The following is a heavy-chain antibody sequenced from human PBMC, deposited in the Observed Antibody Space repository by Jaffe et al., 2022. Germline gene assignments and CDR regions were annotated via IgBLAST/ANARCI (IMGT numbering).Heavy chain of an antibody. V-gene: IGHV3-43D*04. CDR2: ISWDGHNT. D-gene: IGHD6-13*01. J-gene: IGHJ4*01. CDR1: GFTFDDYA. CDR3: VKEGKYSSSWYGDGYFAN. Sequence: EVQLVESGGVVVQRGGSLRLSCAASGFTFDDYAMHWVRQAPGKGLEWVSLISWDGHNTFYADSVRGRFTISRDNSRSSLHLQMNSLRTEDTALYFCVKEGKYSSSWYGDGYFANWGHGTLVTVSS.